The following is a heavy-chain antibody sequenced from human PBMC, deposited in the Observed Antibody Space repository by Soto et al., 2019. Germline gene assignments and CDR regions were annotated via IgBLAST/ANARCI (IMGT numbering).Heavy chain of an antibody. CDR1: GFTFSSYA. V-gene: IGHV3-23*01. Sequence: GGSLRLSCAASGFTFSSYAMSWVRQAPGKGLEWVSAISGSGGSTYYAYSVQGRFAISRDNSKNTLYLQMNSLRAEDTAVYYCAKGMLARPYDAFDIWGQGTMVTVSS. D-gene: IGHD2-8*01. CDR2: ISGSGGST. J-gene: IGHJ3*02. CDR3: AKGMLARPYDAFDI.